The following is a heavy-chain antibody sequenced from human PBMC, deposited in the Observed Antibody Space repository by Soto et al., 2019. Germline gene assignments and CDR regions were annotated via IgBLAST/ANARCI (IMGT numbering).Heavy chain of an antibody. CDR1: GGSISSSSYY. CDR3: ARGPGIAAAGTPDFVY. D-gene: IGHD6-13*01. V-gene: IGHV4-61*01. CDR2: IYYSGTT. Sequence: SGTLSLTCXVSGGSISSSSYYWSWIRQPLGKGLEWIGYIYYSGTTNYTPSLKSRVTISVDTSKNQFSLKLSSVTAADTAAYYCARGPGIAAAGTPDFVYWGQGTLVTVSS. J-gene: IGHJ4*02.